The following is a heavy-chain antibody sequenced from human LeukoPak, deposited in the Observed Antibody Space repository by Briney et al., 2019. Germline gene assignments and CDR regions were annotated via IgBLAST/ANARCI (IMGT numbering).Heavy chain of an antibody. D-gene: IGHD6-13*01. Sequence: GSSVEVSFKASGGTFSSYAISWVRQAPGQGLEWMGGIIPIFGTANYAQKFQGRVTITTDESTSTAYMELSSLRSEDTAVYYCLCFGLGAHGAGTYWGQGTLVTVSS. CDR2: IIPIFGTA. J-gene: IGHJ4*02. CDR3: LCFGLGAHGAGTY. CDR1: GGTFSSYA. V-gene: IGHV1-69*05.